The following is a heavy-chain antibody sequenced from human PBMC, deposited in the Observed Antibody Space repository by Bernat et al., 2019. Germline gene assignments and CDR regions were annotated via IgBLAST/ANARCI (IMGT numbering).Heavy chain of an antibody. V-gene: IGHV3-11*06. CDR3: ARGHTAMVAARVDS. CDR2: ISSSSSYT. CDR1: GFTFSDYY. D-gene: IGHD5-18*01. Sequence: QVQLVESGGGLVKPGGSLRLSCAASGFTFSDYYMSWIRQAPGKGLDWVSYISSSSSYTNYADSVKGRFTISRDNAKNTLYLQMNSLRVEDTAVYYCARGHTAMVAARVDSWGQGTLVTVSS. J-gene: IGHJ4*02.